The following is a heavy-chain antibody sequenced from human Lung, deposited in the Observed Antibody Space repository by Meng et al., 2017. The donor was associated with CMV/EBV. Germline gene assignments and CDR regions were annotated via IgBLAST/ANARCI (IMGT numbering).Heavy chain of an antibody. CDR3: AKDSRIFGVVIDYFDY. D-gene: IGHD3-3*02. CDR2: ISYDGSNK. V-gene: IGHV3-30-3*01. J-gene: IGHJ4*02. CDR1: GFTFSSYA. Sequence: SCAASGFTFSSYAMHWVRQAPGKGLEWVAVISYDGSNKYYADSVKGRFTISRDNSKNTLYLQMNSLRAEDTAVYYCAKDSRIFGVVIDYFDYWGQGKXVNGAS.